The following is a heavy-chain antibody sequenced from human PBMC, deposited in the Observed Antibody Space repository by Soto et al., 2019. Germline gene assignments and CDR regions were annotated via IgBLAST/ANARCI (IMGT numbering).Heavy chain of an antibody. CDR1: GGTFSSYA. J-gene: IGHJ1*01. CDR2: IIPIFGTA. V-gene: IGHV1-69*12. Sequence: QVQLVQSGAEVKKPGSSVKVSCKASGGTFSSYAISWVRQAPGQGLEWMGGIIPIFGTANYAQKFQGRVTITADESTRTAYMELSSLRSEDTAVYYCASRPWLAGRTAEYFQHWGQGTLVTVSS. D-gene: IGHD1-1*01. CDR3: ASRPWLAGRTAEYFQH.